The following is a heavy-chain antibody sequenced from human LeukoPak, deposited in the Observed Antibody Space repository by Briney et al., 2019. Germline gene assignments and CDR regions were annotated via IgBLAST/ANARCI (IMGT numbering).Heavy chain of an antibody. CDR2: IYPGDSDT. D-gene: IGHD6-19*01. CDR3: ARTGYSSGYFGYFDY. V-gene: IGHV5-51*01. Sequence: GESLKISCKGSGYSFTSYWIGWVRQMPGKGLEWMGIIYPGDSDTRYSPSFQGQVTISADKSISTAYLQWSSLKASDTAMYYCARTGYSSGYFGYFDYWGQGTLVTVSS. CDR1: GYSFTSYW. J-gene: IGHJ4*02.